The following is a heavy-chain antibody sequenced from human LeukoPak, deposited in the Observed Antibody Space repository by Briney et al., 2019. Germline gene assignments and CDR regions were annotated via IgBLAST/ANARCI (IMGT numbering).Heavy chain of an antibody. J-gene: IGHJ4*02. D-gene: IGHD2-2*01. CDR2: IYYSGST. Sequence: SETLPLTCTVSGVSVSSGSYYWSWIRQPPGKGLEWIGYIYYSGSTNYNPSLKSRVTISVDTSKSQFSLKLSSVTAADTAVYYCARVEDCSSTSCYTFDYWGQGTLVTVSS. CDR1: GVSVSSGSYY. V-gene: IGHV4-61*01. CDR3: ARVEDCSSTSCYTFDY.